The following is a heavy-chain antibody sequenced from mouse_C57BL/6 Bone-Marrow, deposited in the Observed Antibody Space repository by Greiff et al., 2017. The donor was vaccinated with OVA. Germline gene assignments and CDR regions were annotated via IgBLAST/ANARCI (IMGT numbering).Heavy chain of an antibody. V-gene: IGHV5-2*01. D-gene: IGHD1-1*01. CDR1: EYEFPSHD. J-gene: IGHJ1*03. CDR3: ARHGSAVATDWYFDV. Sequence: EVQVVESGGGLVQPGESLKLSCESNEYEFPSHDMSWVRKTPEKRLELVAAINSDGGSTYYPDTMQRRFIISRDNTKKTLYLQMSSLRSEDTALYYCARHGSAVATDWYFDVWGTGTTVTVSS. CDR2: INSDGGST.